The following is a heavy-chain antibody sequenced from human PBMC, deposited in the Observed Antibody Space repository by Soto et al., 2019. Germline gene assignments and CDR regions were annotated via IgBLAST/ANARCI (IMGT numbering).Heavy chain of an antibody. J-gene: IGHJ3*02. V-gene: IGHV1-69*13. CDR3: ARGRPDSSGYYYSDAFDI. CDR1: GGTFSSYA. Sequence: ASVKVSCKASGGTFSSYAISWVRQAPGQGLEWMGGIIPIFGTANYAQKFQGRVTITADESTSTAYMELSSLRSEDTAVYYCARGRPDSSGYYYSDAFDIWGQGTMVTVSS. CDR2: IIPIFGTA. D-gene: IGHD3-22*01.